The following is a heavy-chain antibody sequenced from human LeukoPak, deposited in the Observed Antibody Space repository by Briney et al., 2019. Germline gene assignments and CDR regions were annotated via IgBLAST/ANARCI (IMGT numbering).Heavy chain of an antibody. V-gene: IGHV3-48*03. Sequence: PGGSLRLSCAASGFTFSKYEINWVRQAPGKGLEWVSYISSSGRTIYCADSVKGRFTISRDNAKNSLYLQMNSLRAEDTAVYYCASGQTLYDYWGQGTLVTVSS. D-gene: IGHD3-16*01. CDR2: ISSSGRTI. CDR3: ASGQTLYDY. CDR1: GFTFSKYE. J-gene: IGHJ4*02.